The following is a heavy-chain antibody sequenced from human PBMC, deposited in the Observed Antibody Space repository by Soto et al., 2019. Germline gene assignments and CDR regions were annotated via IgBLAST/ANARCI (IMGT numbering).Heavy chain of an antibody. CDR3: VLIQRSSGWNNWFDP. J-gene: IGHJ5*02. CDR1: GFSLGTTGMR. CDR2: IDWDDDK. Sequence: SGPTLVNPTQTLTLTCTFSGFSLGTTGMRVSWIRQPPGKALEWLARIDWDDDKFYRTSLKTRLTISKDTSKNQVVLRMTNMDPVDTVTYYCVLIQRSSGWNNWFDPWGPGTLVTVSS. D-gene: IGHD6-19*01. V-gene: IGHV2-70*04.